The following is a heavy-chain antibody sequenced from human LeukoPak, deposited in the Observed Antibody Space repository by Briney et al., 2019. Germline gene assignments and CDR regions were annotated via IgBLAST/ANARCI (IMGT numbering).Heavy chain of an antibody. D-gene: IGHD6-13*01. CDR1: GGTFSSYA. J-gene: IGHJ4*02. Sequence: SVKASCKASGGTFSSYAISWVRQAPGQGLEWMGGIIPIFGTANYAQKFQGRVTITADESTSTAYMELSSLRSEDTAVYYCARDGQDGVARAAAAGYFDYWGQGTLVTVSS. CDR2: IIPIFGTA. V-gene: IGHV1-69*01. CDR3: ARDGQDGVARAAAAGYFDY.